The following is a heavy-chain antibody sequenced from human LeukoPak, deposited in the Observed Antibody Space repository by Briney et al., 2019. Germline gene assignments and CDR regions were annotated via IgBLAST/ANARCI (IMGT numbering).Heavy chain of an antibody. CDR1: GFSFSSYN. Sequence: GGSLRLSCEASGFSFSSYNMSWVRQAPGKGLEWVSVIYSGGSTHYADSVKGRFTISRDNSKNMLYLQMNSLRAEDTAVYYCAGGPKQQLLWGRASNGFDPWGQGTLVTVSS. V-gene: IGHV3-66*01. CDR2: IYSGGST. D-gene: IGHD2-2*01. J-gene: IGHJ5*02. CDR3: AGGPKQQLLWGRASNGFDP.